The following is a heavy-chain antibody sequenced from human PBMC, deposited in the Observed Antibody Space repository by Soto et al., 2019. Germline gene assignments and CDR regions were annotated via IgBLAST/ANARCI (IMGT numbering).Heavy chain of an antibody. V-gene: IGHV1-8*01. CDR1: GYTFTSYD. CDR3: ATSSSWYGDAFDI. Sequence: GASVKVSCKASGYTFTSYDINWVRQATGQGLEWMGWMNPNSDNTGYAQKFQGRVTMTRNTSISTAYMELSSPRSEDTAVYYCATSSSWYGDAFDIWGQGTMVTVSS. CDR2: MNPNSDNT. D-gene: IGHD6-13*01. J-gene: IGHJ3*02.